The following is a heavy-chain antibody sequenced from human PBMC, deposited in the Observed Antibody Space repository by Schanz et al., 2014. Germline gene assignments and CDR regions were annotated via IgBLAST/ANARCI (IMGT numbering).Heavy chain of an antibody. CDR2: INPSGGST. CDR3: ARGPLGTSP. V-gene: IGHV1-46*01. D-gene: IGHD5-12*01. Sequence: QVQLVQSGAEVKKPGASVKVSCKASGYTFTSDSMHWVRQAPGQGLEWMGMINPSGGSTTYAQKFQGRVTMTRDTSTSTAYMDVSSLRSEDTAVYYCARGPLGTSPWGQGTLVTVSS. J-gene: IGHJ5*02. CDR1: GYTFTSDS.